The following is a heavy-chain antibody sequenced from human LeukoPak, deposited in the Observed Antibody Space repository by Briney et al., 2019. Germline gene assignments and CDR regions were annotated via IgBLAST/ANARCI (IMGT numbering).Heavy chain of an antibody. J-gene: IGHJ3*02. Sequence: GGSLRLSCTASGFTFTTYWMSWVRQTPGKGLEWVANIKQDGSEKYYVDSVKGRFTISRDNAKNSPYLQMNSLRVEDTALYYCVREGAYCSSTSCYGLRAFDIWGQGTMVTVSS. D-gene: IGHD2-2*01. V-gene: IGHV3-7*01. CDR3: VREGAYCSSTSCYGLRAFDI. CDR2: IKQDGSEK. CDR1: GFTFTTYW.